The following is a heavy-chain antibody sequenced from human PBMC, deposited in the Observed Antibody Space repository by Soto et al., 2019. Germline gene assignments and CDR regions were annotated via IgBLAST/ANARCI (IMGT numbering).Heavy chain of an antibody. CDR2: ISGSGGTT. D-gene: IGHD3-3*01. V-gene: IGHV3-23*01. CDR3: AKDSWAIFGVPAGEYYVMDF. J-gene: IGHJ6*02. Sequence: GSLRLSCVASGFTFENYAMSWVRQAPGKGLEWVSAISGSGGTTYYSDSVKGRFTISRDNSKNTVYLQMNDLRVEDAAEYFCAKDSWAIFGVPAGEYYVMDFCGQGSTVTVSS. CDR1: GFTFENYA.